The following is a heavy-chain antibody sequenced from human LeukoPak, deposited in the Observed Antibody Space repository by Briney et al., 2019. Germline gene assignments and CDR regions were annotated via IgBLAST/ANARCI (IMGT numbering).Heavy chain of an antibody. Sequence: GGSLRLSCAASGFTLSSYEMHWVRQAPGKGLVWVSRINSDGSRTGYADSVKGRFTISRDNAKNTLYLQMNSRRAEDTAIYYCARELPREVTLDYWGQGTLVTVSS. V-gene: IGHV3-74*01. D-gene: IGHD2-21*02. CDR3: ARELPREVTLDY. J-gene: IGHJ4*02. CDR1: GFTLSSYE. CDR2: INSDGSRT.